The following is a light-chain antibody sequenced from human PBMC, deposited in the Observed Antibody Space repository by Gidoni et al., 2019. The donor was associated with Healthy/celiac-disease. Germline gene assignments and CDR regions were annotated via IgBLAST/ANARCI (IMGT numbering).Light chain of an antibody. CDR2: DVS. V-gene: IGLV2-14*01. CDR1: SSDVGGYNY. Sequence: QSALTQPASVSGSPGQSITISCTGTSSDVGGYNYVSWYQKHPGKAPKLIIYDVSNRPSGVSNRSSGSKSGNTASLTISGLQAEDEADYYCSSYTSISTLVFGGGTKLTVL. J-gene: IGLJ2*01. CDR3: SSYTSISTLV.